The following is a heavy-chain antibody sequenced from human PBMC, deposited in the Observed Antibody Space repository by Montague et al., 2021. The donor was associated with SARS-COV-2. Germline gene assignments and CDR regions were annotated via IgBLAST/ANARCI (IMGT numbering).Heavy chain of an antibody. V-gene: IGHV4-59*01. Sequence: SQTLSLTCTVSGGSITGYYWRWLRRSPGKGLEWIAYIYDGGAVNYNPSLGSRVTISTDTSKNQLSLKANSVTAADTAVYYCVRDHPYGGPRGAYDIWGQGTVVTVSS. D-gene: IGHD4-23*01. CDR1: GGSITGYY. CDR2: IYDGGAV. CDR3: VRDHPYGGPRGAYDI. J-gene: IGHJ3*02.